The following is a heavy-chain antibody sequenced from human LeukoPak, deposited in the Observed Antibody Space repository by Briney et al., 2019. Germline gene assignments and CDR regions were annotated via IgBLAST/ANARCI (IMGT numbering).Heavy chain of an antibody. J-gene: IGHJ4*02. CDR3: ARGRVAVAGTLDY. V-gene: IGHV3-74*01. CDR2: SNSDGSST. CDR1: GFTFSSYW. Sequence: GGSLRLSCAASGFTFSSYWMHWVRQAPGKGLVWVSRSNSDGSSTSYADSVKGRFTISRDNAKNTLYLQMNSLRAEDTAVYYCARGRVAVAGTLDYWGQGTLVTVSS. D-gene: IGHD6-19*01.